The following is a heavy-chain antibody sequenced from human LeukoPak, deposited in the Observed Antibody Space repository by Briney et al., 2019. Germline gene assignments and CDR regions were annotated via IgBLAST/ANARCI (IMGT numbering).Heavy chain of an antibody. CDR2: IHYSGST. CDR3: ARGPIIL. CDR1: GGSISSRSYN. V-gene: IGHV4-39*01. J-gene: IGHJ3*01. Sequence: TSETLSLTCTVSGGSISSRSYNWGWIRQPPGKGLEWIGNIHYSGSTYYNPSLKSRVTISVDTSKNQFSLKLSSVTAADTAVYYCARGPIILWGQGTMVTVSS.